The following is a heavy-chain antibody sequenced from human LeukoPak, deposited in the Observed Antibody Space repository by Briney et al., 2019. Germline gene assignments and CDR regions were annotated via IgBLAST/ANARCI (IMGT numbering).Heavy chain of an antibody. CDR2: MNPNSGNT. Sequence: ASVKVSCKSSGYTFNDYDINCVPQATGQGLEWMGWMNPNSGNTGYAQKFQGRVTMTRDTSITTAYMELSSLRSDDTDVYYCVRLVVRGVIGPWGQGTPVTVSS. J-gene: IGHJ5*02. V-gene: IGHV1-8*01. CDR1: GYTFNDYD. CDR3: VRLVVRGVIGP. D-gene: IGHD3-10*01.